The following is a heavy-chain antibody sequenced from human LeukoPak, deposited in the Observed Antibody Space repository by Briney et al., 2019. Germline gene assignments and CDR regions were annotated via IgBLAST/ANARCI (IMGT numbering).Heavy chain of an antibody. CDR2: ISAYNGNT. CDR1: GYTFTSYG. Sequence: ASVKVSCKASGYTFTSYGISWVRQAPGQGLERMGWISAYNGNTNYAQKLQGRVTMTTDTSTSTAYMELRSLRSDDTAVYYCARFNWNYGLYYFDYWGQGTLVTVSS. D-gene: IGHD1-7*01. CDR3: ARFNWNYGLYYFDY. V-gene: IGHV1-18*01. J-gene: IGHJ4*02.